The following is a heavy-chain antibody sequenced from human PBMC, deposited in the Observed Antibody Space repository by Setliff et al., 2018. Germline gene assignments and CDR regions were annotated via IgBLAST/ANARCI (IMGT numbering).Heavy chain of an antibody. CDR1: GFTLSDHY. CDR2: ITNKVNHYVT. Sequence: VGSLRLSCAASGFTLSDHYIDWIRQAPGKGLEWVGRITNKVNHYVTEYAASVQDRFTISRDDSKDTLYLQLNSLRSEDTAIYYCARPMYYYYYYMDVWGKGTAVTVSS. V-gene: IGHV3-72*01. J-gene: IGHJ6*03. CDR3: ARPMYYYYYYMDV.